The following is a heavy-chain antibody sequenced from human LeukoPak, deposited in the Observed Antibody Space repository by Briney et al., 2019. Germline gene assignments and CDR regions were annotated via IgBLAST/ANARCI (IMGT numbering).Heavy chain of an antibody. CDR2: IIWNSGTI. Sequence: GRSLRLSCAASGFTFDDYAMHWVRQAPGKGLEWVSGIIWNSGTIGYADSVKGRFTISRDNAKNSLYLQMNSLRAEDTALYYCAKAGRRYDILTGYFTYWGQGTLVTVSS. V-gene: IGHV3-9*01. CDR3: AKAGRRYDILTGYFTY. D-gene: IGHD3-9*01. CDR1: GFTFDDYA. J-gene: IGHJ4*02.